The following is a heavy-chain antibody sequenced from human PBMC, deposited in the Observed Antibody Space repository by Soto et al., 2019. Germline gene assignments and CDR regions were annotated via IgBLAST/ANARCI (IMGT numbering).Heavy chain of an antibody. CDR1: GSTLTSNG. V-gene: IGHV1-18*04. CDR3: GYVGGYSTGDYSFDL. Sequence: ASVKVSCKFSGSTLTSNGIGWVRQAPGQGLEWLGWISTYNENMYAAPKLEDRLTMTTDRSTTTAYMELRNLESDDTALYYCGYVGGYSTGDYSFDLWGQGTPVTVSS. CDR2: ISTYNENM. D-gene: IGHD5-18*01. J-gene: IGHJ4*02.